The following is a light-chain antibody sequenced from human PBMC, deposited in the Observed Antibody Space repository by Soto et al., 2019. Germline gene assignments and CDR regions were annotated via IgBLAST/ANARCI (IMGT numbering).Light chain of an antibody. J-gene: IGLJ2*01. V-gene: IGLV2-14*01. CDR2: DVS. CDR3: SSYTSSSTVV. CDR1: SSDVGGYNY. Sequence: QSALTQPASVSGSPGQSITISCTGTSSDVGGYNYVSWYQQHPGKAPKLMIYDVSNRPSGVSNRFSGSKSGHTASLTISGXXXXXEADYYCSSYTSSSTVVFGGGTKLTVL.